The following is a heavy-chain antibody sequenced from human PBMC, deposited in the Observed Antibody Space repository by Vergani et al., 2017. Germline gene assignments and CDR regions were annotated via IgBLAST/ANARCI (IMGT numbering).Heavy chain of an antibody. D-gene: IGHD2/OR15-2a*01. J-gene: IGHJ6*03. CDR3: ARGNRNRRGTYYYYYMDV. V-gene: IGHV4-34*01. Sequence: QVQLQQWGAGLLKPSETLSLTCAVYGGSFSGYYWRWIRQPPGKGLEWIGEINHSGCTNYHPSLKSRVTISVDTSKNQFSLKLSSVTAADTTVDYYARGNRNRRGTYYYYYMDVWGKGTTVTVSS. CDR2: INHSGCT. CDR1: GGSFSGYY.